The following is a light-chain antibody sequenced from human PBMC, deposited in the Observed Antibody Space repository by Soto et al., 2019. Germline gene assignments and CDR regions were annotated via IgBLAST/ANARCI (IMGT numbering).Light chain of an antibody. J-gene: IGLJ1*01. CDR1: SSDVGGYDY. CDR2: EVS. Sequence: QSALTRPRSVSGSPGQSVTISCTGTSSDVGGYDYVSWYQLHPGKAPKLMVFEVSNRPSGVSYRFSGSKSGNTASLTISGLQAEDEADYFCSSYSISTAYLFGTGTKVTVL. CDR3: SSYSISTAYL. V-gene: IGLV2-14*01.